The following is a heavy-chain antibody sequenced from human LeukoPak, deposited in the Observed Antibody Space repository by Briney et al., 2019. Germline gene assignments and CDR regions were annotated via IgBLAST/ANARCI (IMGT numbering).Heavy chain of an antibody. D-gene: IGHD3-9*01. Sequence: SETLSLTCTVSGGSISSSDYYWGWIRQPPGKGLEWIGSFDHTGTTYYNPSLKSRVTTSVDTSNNQFSLRLSSVTAADTAVYYCARWVDLTVYWGQGTLVTVSS. CDR2: FDHTGTT. CDR1: GGSISSSDYY. V-gene: IGHV4-39*01. CDR3: ARWVDLTVY. J-gene: IGHJ4*02.